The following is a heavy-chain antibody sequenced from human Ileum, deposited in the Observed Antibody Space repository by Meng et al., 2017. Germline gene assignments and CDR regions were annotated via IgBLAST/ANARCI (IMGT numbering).Heavy chain of an antibody. J-gene: IGHJ4*02. D-gene: IGHD6-13*01. CDR2: MSPRSDDT. V-gene: IGHV1-8*01. Sequence: QVQLVQSGAEVKKPGAAVKVSCKASGYTFSSLDINWVRQAPGQGLEWMGWMSPRSDDTGYAQKFQGRVTMTRDTSISTAYMELSSLTSEDTAIYYCARGVIAGLDYWGQGTLVTVSS. CDR1: GYTFSSLD. CDR3: ARGVIAGLDY.